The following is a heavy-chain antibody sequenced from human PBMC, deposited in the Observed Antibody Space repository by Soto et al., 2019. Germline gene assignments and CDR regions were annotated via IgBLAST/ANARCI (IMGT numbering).Heavy chain of an antibody. J-gene: IGHJ6*02. Sequence: SVKVSCKASGGTFSSYAISWVRQAPGQGLEWMGGIIPIFGTANYAQKLQGRVTITADKSTSTAYMELSSLRSEDTAVYYCATSGALLWFGELLPPYYYYGMDVWGQGTTVTVSS. CDR1: GGTFSSYA. CDR2: IIPIFGTA. V-gene: IGHV1-69*06. D-gene: IGHD3-10*01. CDR3: ATSGALLWFGELLPPYYYYGMDV.